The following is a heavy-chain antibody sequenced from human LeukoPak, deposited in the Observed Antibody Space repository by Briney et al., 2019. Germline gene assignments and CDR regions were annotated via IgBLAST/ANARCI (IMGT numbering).Heavy chain of an antibody. CDR3: AKGGGYEAQYYYYYLDV. V-gene: IGHV3-30*02. CDR2: IRYDGSNK. CDR1: GFSFSSYG. Sequence: PGGSLRLSCAASGFSFSSYGMYWVRQAPGKGLEWVEFIRYDGSNKYYADSVKGRFTISRDNSKNTLYLQMKSLRAEDTAVYYCAKGGGYEAQYYYYYLDVWGKGTTVTISS. D-gene: IGHD5-12*01. J-gene: IGHJ6*03.